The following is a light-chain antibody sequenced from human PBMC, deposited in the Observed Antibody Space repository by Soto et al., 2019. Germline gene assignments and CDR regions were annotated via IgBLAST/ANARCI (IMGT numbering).Light chain of an antibody. CDR3: NHYNSYS. CDR1: QTISGS. V-gene: IGKV1-5*01. CDR2: HSS. J-gene: IGKJ1*01. Sequence: DIQMTLSASTRSASVGDTVTINCRSSQTISGSLDWYQQKPGTAPKVVIYHSSNLQSGGPSVFSGSGSRTEFTLIISSLQPDAFATYYCNHYNSYSFGQGTKVDIK.